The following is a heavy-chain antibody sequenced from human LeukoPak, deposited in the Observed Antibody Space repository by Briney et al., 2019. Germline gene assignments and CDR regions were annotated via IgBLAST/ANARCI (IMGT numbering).Heavy chain of an antibody. CDR2: ISGSGYNT. CDR3: AKDRRGVAGTDYSDY. D-gene: IGHD6-19*01. CDR1: GFTFSSYA. Sequence: GGSLRLSCAASGFTFSSYATSWVRQAPGKGLEWVSTISGSGYNTYYADSVKGRFTISRDNSKNTLYLQMNSLRAEDTAVYSCAKDRRGVAGTDYSDYWGQGTLVTVSS. V-gene: IGHV3-23*01. J-gene: IGHJ4*02.